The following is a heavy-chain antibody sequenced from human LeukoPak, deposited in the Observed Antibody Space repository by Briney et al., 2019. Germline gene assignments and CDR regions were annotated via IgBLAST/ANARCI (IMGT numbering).Heavy chain of an antibody. CDR2: IYSGGST. J-gene: IGHJ4*02. CDR1: GLTVSTNY. V-gene: IGHV3-53*01. D-gene: IGHD5-18*01. Sequence: GGSLRLSCAASGLTVSTNYMSWVRQPQGKGLEWVSVIYSGGSTYYADSVKGRFTISRDNSKNTLYLQMNSLRAEDTAVYYCARERINSYGSPFGYWGQGTLVTVSS. CDR3: ARERINSYGSPFGY.